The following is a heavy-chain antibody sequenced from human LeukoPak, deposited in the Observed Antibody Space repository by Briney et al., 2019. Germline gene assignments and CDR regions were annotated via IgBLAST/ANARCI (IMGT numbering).Heavy chain of an antibody. Sequence: GGSLRLSCAASGFTLSSYAMSWVRQAPGKGLEGVSAISGSGGSTYYADSVKGRFTISRDNSKNTLYLQMNSLRAEDTAVYYCAKDESDYPRDPDYWGQGTLVTVSS. CDR1: GFTLSSYA. V-gene: IGHV3-23*01. CDR3: AKDESDYPRDPDY. CDR2: ISGSGGST. J-gene: IGHJ4*02. D-gene: IGHD4/OR15-4a*01.